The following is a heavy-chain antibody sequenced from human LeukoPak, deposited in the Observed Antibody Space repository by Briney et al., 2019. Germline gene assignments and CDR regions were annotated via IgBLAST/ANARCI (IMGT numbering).Heavy chain of an antibody. CDR2: ISYDGSNK. V-gene: IGHV3-30*03. D-gene: IGHD1-26*01. CDR3: ARGGSYLSAFDI. Sequence: GGSLRLSCAASGFTFSSYGMHWVRQAPGKGLEWVAVISYDGSNKYYADSVKDRFTISRDNSKNTLYLQMNSLRAEDTAVYYCARGGSYLSAFDIWGQGTMVTVSS. J-gene: IGHJ3*02. CDR1: GFTFSSYG.